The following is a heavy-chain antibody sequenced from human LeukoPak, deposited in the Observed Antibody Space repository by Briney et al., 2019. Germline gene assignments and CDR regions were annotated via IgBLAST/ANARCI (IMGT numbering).Heavy chain of an antibody. Sequence: PGGSLGLSCAASGFSFSDHFMTWIRQAPGKGPEWISYISGSGATYYADSVKGRFTISRDNAQNSLWLQMSSLRAEDTAVYYCARDPMYNGGNSGAFDFWGQGTLVTVSS. D-gene: IGHD4-23*01. V-gene: IGHV3-11*01. J-gene: IGHJ3*01. CDR2: ISGSGAT. CDR3: ARDPMYNGGNSGAFDF. CDR1: GFSFSDHF.